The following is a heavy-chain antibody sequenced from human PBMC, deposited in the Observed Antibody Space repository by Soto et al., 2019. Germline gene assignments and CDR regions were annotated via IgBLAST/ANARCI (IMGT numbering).Heavy chain of an antibody. CDR3: ARKLETPPGYYGMDV. V-gene: IGHV1-69*13. J-gene: IGHJ6*02. CDR1: GGTFSSYA. D-gene: IGHD3-3*01. CDR2: IIPIVGTA. Sequence: GASVKVSCKATGGTFSSYAISWVRQAPGQGLEWMGGIIPIVGTANYAQKFQGRVTITADESTSTAYMELSSLRSEDTAVYYCARKLETPPGYYGMDVWGQGTTVTVSS.